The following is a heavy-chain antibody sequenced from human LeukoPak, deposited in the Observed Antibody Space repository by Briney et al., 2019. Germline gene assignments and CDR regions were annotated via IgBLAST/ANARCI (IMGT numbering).Heavy chain of an antibody. D-gene: IGHD5-24*01. CDR2: IKQDGSKK. CDR3: ARDLMATNGY. J-gene: IGHJ4*02. Sequence: QTGGSLRLSCVASGFPFSSYWMTWVRQAPGKGLEWVANIKQDGSKKSYVDSVKGRFTISRDNAKNSLYLQMNSLRAEDTAVYYCARDLMATNGYWGQGTLVTVSS. V-gene: IGHV3-7*01. CDR1: GFPFSSYW.